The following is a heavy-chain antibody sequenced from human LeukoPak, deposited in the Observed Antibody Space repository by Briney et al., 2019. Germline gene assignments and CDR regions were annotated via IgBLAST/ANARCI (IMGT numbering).Heavy chain of an antibody. CDR2: INPTTGST. D-gene: IGHD1-14*01. Sequence: ASVKVSCKASGYTFTNFYLHWVRQAPGQGLEWMGIINPTTGSTTYAQKLQGRVTMTRDMSTSTVYMELSSLRSEDAAVYFCARDLNPQSIGMRAFDIWGQGTMVTASS. J-gene: IGHJ3*02. CDR3: ARDLNPQSIGMRAFDI. V-gene: IGHV1-46*01. CDR1: GYTFTNFY.